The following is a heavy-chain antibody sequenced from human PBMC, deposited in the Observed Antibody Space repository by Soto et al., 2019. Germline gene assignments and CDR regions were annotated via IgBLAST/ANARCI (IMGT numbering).Heavy chain of an antibody. J-gene: IGHJ4*02. CDR2: ISYSGST. CDR1: GGAISSSSYY. D-gene: IGHD3-22*01. Sequence: DNLSLTYAVSGGAISSSSYYWGWIRQPPGKGLEWIGSISYSGSTYYNPSLKSRVTISVDTSKNQFSLKLSSVTAADTAVYYCASYYYDSSGYYYVPGVYWGQGTLVTVS. CDR3: ASYYYDSSGYYYVPGVY. V-gene: IGHV4-39*01.